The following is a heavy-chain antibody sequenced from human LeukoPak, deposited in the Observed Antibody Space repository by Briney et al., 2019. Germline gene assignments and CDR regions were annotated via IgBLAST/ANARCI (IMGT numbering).Heavy chain of an antibody. D-gene: IGHD4-23*01. V-gene: IGHV3-7*01. J-gene: IGHJ5*01. CDR1: GFTFSSYW. CDR2: IKEDGSET. Sequence: QSGGCLSPVYPASGFTFSSYWMTWVRQAPGKGLEWVASIKEDGSETYFVDSVKGRFTISRDNAKNSVYLQLNSLRAEDTAVYCCARILWCRGTSNWFAPWGQETTVTVSS. CDR3: ARILWCRGTSNWFAP.